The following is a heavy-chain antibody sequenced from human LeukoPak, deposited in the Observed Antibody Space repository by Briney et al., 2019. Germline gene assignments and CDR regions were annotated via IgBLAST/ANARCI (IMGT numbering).Heavy chain of an antibody. CDR2: MTASGDST. V-gene: IGHV1-46*01. CDR3: ATDIVYDYVWGGNRDY. J-gene: IGHJ4*02. CDR1: SYTFTSYG. Sequence: ASVKVSCKASSYTFTSYGISWVRQAPGQGLEWMGLMTASGDSTAYAQKVQGRLTMTRDMSTSTIYMELNSLRSEDTAVYYCATDIVYDYVWGGNRDYWGQGTLVTVSS. D-gene: IGHD3-16*02.